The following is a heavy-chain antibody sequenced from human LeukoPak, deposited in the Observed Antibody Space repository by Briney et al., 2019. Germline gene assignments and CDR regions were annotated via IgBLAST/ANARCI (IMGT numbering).Heavy chain of an antibody. J-gene: IGHJ4*02. V-gene: IGHV3-21*01. CDR1: GFTFSDFA. CDR2: IGGSSTSI. CDR3: AREAEEAFDY. Sequence: GGSRRLSCAASGFTFSDFAMNWVRQAPGKGLEWVSSIGGSSTSIYYADSVKGRFTISRDNAKNSLYLQMNRLRAEDTAVYFCAREAEEAFDYWGQGTLVTVSS.